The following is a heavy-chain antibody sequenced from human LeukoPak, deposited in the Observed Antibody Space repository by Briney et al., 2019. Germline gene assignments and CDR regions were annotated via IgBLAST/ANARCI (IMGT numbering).Heavy chain of an antibody. CDR2: IYTSGST. J-gene: IGHJ4*02. V-gene: IGHV4-4*07. Sequence: PSETLSLTCTVSGGSISSYYWSWIRQPAGKGLEWIGRIYTSGSTNYNPSLKSRVTMSVDTSKNQFSLNLISVTAADTAVYYCATVVVNWNYSNYWGQGTLVTVSS. CDR1: GGSISSYY. CDR3: ATVVVNWNYSNY. D-gene: IGHD1-7*01.